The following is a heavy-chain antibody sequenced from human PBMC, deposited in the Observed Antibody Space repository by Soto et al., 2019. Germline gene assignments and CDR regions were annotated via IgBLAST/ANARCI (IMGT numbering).Heavy chain of an antibody. J-gene: IGHJ5*02. Sequence: SETLSLTFTVSGGSISSSSYYWGWIRQPPGKGLEWIGSIYYSGSTYYNPSLKSRVTISVDTSKNQFSLKLSSVTAADTAVYYCARGEYQLLWLGWFDPWGQGTLVTVSS. D-gene: IGHD2-2*01. CDR2: IYYSGST. CDR3: ARGEYQLLWLGWFDP. CDR1: GGSISSSSYY. V-gene: IGHV4-39*01.